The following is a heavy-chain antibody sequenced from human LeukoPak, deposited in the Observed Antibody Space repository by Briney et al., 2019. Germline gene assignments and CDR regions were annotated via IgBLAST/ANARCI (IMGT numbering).Heavy chain of an antibody. V-gene: IGHV3-7*01. Sequence: GGSLRLSCEASGFTFGTFWMSWVRQAPGKGLEWVANIKQDGSEKNYVDSVKGRFTIARDDAKNSLYLQMNSLRAEDTAVYFCARDKGGMVPFDYWGQGTLVTVSS. CDR3: ARDKGGMVPFDY. D-gene: IGHD3-10*01. CDR2: IKQDGSEK. CDR1: GFTFGTFW. J-gene: IGHJ4*02.